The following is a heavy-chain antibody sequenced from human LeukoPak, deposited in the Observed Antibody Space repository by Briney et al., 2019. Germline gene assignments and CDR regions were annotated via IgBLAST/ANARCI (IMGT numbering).Heavy chain of an antibody. CDR2: ISGSGGST. CDR1: GFTLSSYA. V-gene: IGHV3-23*01. CDR3: AKERAGWLVPGLFDY. J-gene: IGHJ4*02. Sequence: PGGSLRLSCAASGFTLSSYAMSWVRQAPGKGLEWVSAISGSGGSTYYADSVKGRFTISRDNSKNTLYLQMNSLRAEDTAVYYCAKERAGWLVPGLFDYWGQGTLVTVSS. D-gene: IGHD6-19*01.